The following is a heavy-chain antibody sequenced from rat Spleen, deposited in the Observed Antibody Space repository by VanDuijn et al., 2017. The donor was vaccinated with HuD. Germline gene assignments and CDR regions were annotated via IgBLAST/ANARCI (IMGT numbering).Heavy chain of an antibody. Sequence: EVQLHESGPGLVKPSQSLSLTCSVTGYSITSTYRWNWIRKFPGNKLEWMGYINSAGSTNYNPSLKSRISITRDTSKNQFFLQVNSVTTEDTATYYCARSGYRDSYVPFDYWGQGVMVTVSS. D-gene: IGHD4-3*01. V-gene: IGHV3-3*01. CDR3: ARSGYRDSYVPFDY. CDR1: GYSITSTYR. CDR2: INSAGST. J-gene: IGHJ2*01.